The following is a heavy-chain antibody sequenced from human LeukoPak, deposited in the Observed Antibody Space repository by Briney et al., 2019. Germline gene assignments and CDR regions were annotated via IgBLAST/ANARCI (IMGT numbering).Heavy chain of an antibody. V-gene: IGHV3-7*01. CDR2: IKHDGSEK. CDR1: EFTFSNYW. Sequence: TGGSLRLSCAASEFTFSNYWMSWVRQAPGKGLEWVANIKHDGSEKYYVDSVKGRLTISRDNAKNSLYLQVDSLRAEDTAVYYCAELGITMIGGVWGKGTTVTISS. CDR3: AELGITMIGGV. J-gene: IGHJ6*04. D-gene: IGHD3-10*02.